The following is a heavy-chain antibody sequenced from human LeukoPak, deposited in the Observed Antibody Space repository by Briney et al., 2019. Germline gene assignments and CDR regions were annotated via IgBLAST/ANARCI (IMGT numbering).Heavy chain of an antibody. Sequence: GGSLRLSCAASGFTFSNYWMNWVRQAPGKGLEWVANIKEDGSDKYYVDSVKGRFTISKDNAKNSLYMQMNSLRAEDTAVYYCASTRGSYSGYEDFDYWGQGTLVTVSS. CDR1: GFTFSNYW. J-gene: IGHJ4*02. CDR3: ASTRGSYSGYEDFDY. D-gene: IGHD5-12*01. CDR2: IKEDGSDK. V-gene: IGHV3-7*01.